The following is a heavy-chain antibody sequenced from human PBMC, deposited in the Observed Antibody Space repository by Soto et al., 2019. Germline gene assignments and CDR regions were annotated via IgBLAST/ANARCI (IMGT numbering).Heavy chain of an antibody. CDR1: GFTFSSYA. CDR2: ISYDGSNK. J-gene: IGHJ3*02. CDR3: ARDRASIAVASGAFDI. V-gene: IGHV3-30-3*01. Sequence: LRLSFAASGFTFSSYAMHWVRQAPGKGLEWVAVISYDGSNKYYADSVRGRFTISRDNSKNTLYLQMNSLRAEDTAVYYCARDRASIAVASGAFDIWGQGTMVTVSS. D-gene: IGHD6-19*01.